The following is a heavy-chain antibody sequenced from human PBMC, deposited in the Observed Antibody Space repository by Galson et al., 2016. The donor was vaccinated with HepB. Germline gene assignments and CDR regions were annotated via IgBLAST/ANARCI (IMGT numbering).Heavy chain of an antibody. D-gene: IGHD1-14*01. CDR1: AFSFSSTG. V-gene: IGHV3-23*01. J-gene: IGHJ2*01. CDR3: AKIGTPGLWYFDL. Sequence: SLRLSCAASAFSFSSTGMSWARQARGKGPDWVSSISRSGDLTYYAESVKGRFTVSRDNTQNTLFLQMNSLRAEDTAVYFCAKIGTPGLWYFDLWGRGTLVTVSS. CDR2: ISRSGDLT.